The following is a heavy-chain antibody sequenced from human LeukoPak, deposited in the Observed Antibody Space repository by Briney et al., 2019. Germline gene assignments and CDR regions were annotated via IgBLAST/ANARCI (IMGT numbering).Heavy chain of an antibody. V-gene: IGHV1-46*01. CDR2: INPSGGST. CDR1: GYTFTSYY. D-gene: IGHD5-18*01. Sequence: ASVKVSCKASGYTFTSYYMHWVRQAPGQGLEWMGIINPSGGSTSYAQKFQGRVTMTRDTSTSTVYMELSSLRSEDTAAYYCATVGYSYEANPDFDYWGQGTLVTVSS. J-gene: IGHJ4*02. CDR3: ATVGYSYEANPDFDY.